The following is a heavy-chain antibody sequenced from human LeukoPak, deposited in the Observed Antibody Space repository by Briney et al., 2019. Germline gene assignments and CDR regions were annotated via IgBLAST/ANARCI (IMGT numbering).Heavy chain of an antibody. J-gene: IGHJ4*02. CDR1: GYTFTSYY. V-gene: IGHV1-2*02. D-gene: IGHD1-26*01. Sequence: ASVKVSCKASGYTFTSYYMHWVRQAPGQGLEWMGWIDPNSGDTHHAQKFQGRVNMTRDMSISTAYMELNSLKYNDTAVYYCARDIGGSFLIGHWGQGTQVTVSS. CDR3: ARDIGGSFLIGH. CDR2: IDPNSGDT.